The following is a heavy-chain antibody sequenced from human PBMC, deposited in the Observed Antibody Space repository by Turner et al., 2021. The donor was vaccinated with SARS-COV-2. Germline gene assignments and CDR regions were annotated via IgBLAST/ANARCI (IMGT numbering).Heavy chain of an antibody. V-gene: IGHV3-7*01. CDR3: ARGRSSGWSDFYY. D-gene: IGHD6-13*01. Sequence: EVQLAESGGGLVQPGGSLRLSCAASGFPFSSYWMSWVRQAPGKGLEWVANIKQDGSEKYYVDSVKGRFTISRDNAKNSLYLQMNSLRAEDTAVYYCARGRSSGWSDFYYWGQGTLVTVSS. J-gene: IGHJ4*02. CDR2: IKQDGSEK. CDR1: GFPFSSYW.